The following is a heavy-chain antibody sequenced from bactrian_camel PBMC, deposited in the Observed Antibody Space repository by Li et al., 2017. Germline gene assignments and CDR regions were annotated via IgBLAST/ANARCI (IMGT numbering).Heavy chain of an antibody. CDR1: GYTVRTSC. D-gene: IGHD1*01. Sequence: QLVESGGGSVQAGGSLRLSCAASGYTVRTSCMAWFRQAPGTEREVVAEIYGETTTLYADSVKGRFTASRAYTPNTLYLQMNSLKPKDTGMYYCATSLYANARDKVWGQGTQVTVS. CDR2: IYGETTT. V-gene: IGHV3S6*01. J-gene: IGHJ4*01. CDR3: ATSLYANARDKV.